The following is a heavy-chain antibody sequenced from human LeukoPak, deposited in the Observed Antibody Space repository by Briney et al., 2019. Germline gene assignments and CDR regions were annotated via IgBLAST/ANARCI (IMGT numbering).Heavy chain of an antibody. CDR3: ASNLAATTVTTFGY. CDR2: ISAYKGNT. V-gene: IGHV1-18*01. Sequence: AASVKVSCKASGGTFSSYAISWVRQAPGQGLEWMGWISAYKGNTNYAQKLQGRVTMTTDTSTSTAYMELRSLRSDDTAVYYCASNLAATTVTTFGYWGQGTLVTVSS. J-gene: IGHJ4*02. CDR1: GGTFSSYA. D-gene: IGHD4-17*01.